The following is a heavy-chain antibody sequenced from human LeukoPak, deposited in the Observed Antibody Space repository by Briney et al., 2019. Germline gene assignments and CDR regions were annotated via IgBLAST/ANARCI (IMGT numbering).Heavy chain of an antibody. D-gene: IGHD3-22*01. V-gene: IGHV4-59*08. CDR1: GGSISSYH. CDR3: ASLIYDSSGYYFDK. Sequence: PSETLSLTCTVSGGSISSYHWSWIRQSPGKGLEWMGYIQYSGSTNRNPSLKSRVTISVDTSKNQFSLKLSSVTAADTAAYYCASLIYDSSGYYFDKWGQGTLVTVSS. CDR2: IQYSGST. J-gene: IGHJ4*02.